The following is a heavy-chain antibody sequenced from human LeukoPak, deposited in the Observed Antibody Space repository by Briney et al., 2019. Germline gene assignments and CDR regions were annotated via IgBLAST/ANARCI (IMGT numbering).Heavy chain of an antibody. D-gene: IGHD6-6*01. CDR3: ARFRSTARKFDY. Sequence: PGGSLRLSCAASGFTLSSYWMSWVRQAPGKGLEWVANIKQDGSEKYYVDSVKGRFTISRDNAKNSLYLQMNSLRAEDTAVYYCARFRSTARKFDYWGQGTLVTVSS. CDR1: GFTLSSYW. J-gene: IGHJ4*02. V-gene: IGHV3-7*01. CDR2: IKQDGSEK.